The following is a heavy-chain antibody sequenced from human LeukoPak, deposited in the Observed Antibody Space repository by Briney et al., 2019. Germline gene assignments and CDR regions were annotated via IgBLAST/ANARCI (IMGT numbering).Heavy chain of an antibody. J-gene: IGHJ4*02. CDR1: GFTYSHYG. V-gene: IGHV3-33*08. D-gene: IGHD4-11*01. Sequence: PGGSLRLSSAASGFTYSHYGMHWVRQAPGKGLEWVAVIWSDGTGKYYSDAVKGRFTISRDNSRNTLYLQMDSLRGEDTAVYYCARDAERGFDYSNSLRYWGQGILVAVSS. CDR3: ARDAERGFDYSNSLRY. CDR2: IWSDGTGK.